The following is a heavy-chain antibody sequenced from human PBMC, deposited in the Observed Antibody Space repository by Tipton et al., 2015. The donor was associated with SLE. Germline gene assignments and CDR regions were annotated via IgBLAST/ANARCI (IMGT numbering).Heavy chain of an antibody. CDR2: IYYRGST. V-gene: IGHV4-59*12. D-gene: IGHD5-12*01. J-gene: IGHJ4*02. CDR1: GGSLTGDY. CDR3: ARAPNSGGYDL. Sequence: TLSLTCTVSGGSLTGDYWSWIRQPPGKGLECIGYIYYRGSTIYNPSLKSRVTISVDTSKNQFSLKLSSVTAADTAVYYCARAPNSGGYDLWGQGTLVTVSS.